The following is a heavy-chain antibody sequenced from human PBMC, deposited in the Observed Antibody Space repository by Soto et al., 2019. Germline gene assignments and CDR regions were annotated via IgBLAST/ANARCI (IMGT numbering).Heavy chain of an antibody. Sequence: QVQLVESGGGVVQPERSLRLSCAASGFIFSSYAMHWVRQAPGKGLEWVSLISYDGSNNYYADSVKGRFTISRDNSKNTLYLQMNSLRADDTAVYYCARGGTLVRGVIIDYWGQGTLVIVSS. CDR2: ISYDGSNN. J-gene: IGHJ4*02. CDR1: GFIFSSYA. V-gene: IGHV3-30-3*01. CDR3: ARGGTLVRGVIIDY. D-gene: IGHD3-10*01.